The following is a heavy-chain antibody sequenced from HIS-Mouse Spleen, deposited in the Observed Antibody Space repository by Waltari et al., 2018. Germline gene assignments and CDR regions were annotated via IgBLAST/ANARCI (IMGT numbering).Heavy chain of an antibody. D-gene: IGHD6-13*01. V-gene: IGHV4-39*07. CDR3: AREIPYSSSWYDWYFDL. CDR1: GGSISRSIYY. CDR2: IYYSGST. Sequence: QLQLQESGPGLVKPSETLSLTSTVSGGSISRSIYYLGWIRQPPGKGLEWIGSIYYSGSTYYNPSLKSRVTISVDTSKNQFSLKLSSVTAADTAVYYCAREIPYSSSWYDWYFDLWGRGTLVTVSS. J-gene: IGHJ2*01.